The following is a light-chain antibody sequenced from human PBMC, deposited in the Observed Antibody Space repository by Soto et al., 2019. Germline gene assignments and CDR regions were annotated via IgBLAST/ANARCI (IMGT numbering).Light chain of an antibody. CDR2: GAS. CDR1: QSVSSS. J-gene: IGKJ3*01. CDR3: QQYNNWPPFT. V-gene: IGKV3-15*01. Sequence: EIVMTQSPATLSVSPGERVTLSCRASQSVSSSLAWYQQKPGQAPRLLIYGASTRATGIPARFSGSGSGTEFTLTISSLQSEDFAVYYCQQYNNWPPFTFGPGIKVDMK.